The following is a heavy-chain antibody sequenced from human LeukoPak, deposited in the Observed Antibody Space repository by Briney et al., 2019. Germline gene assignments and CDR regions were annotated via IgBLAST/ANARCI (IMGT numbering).Heavy chain of an antibody. J-gene: IGHJ4*02. CDR3: ARDGAGYFDY. V-gene: IGHV4-59*01. CDR1: GGSFSGYY. CDR2: IYYSGST. Sequence: PSETLSLTCAVYGGSFSGYYWSWIRQPPGKGLEWIGYIYYSGSTNYNPSLKSRVTISVDTSKNQFSLKLSSVTAADTAVYYCARDGAGYFDYWGQGTLVTVSS. D-gene: IGHD3-16*01.